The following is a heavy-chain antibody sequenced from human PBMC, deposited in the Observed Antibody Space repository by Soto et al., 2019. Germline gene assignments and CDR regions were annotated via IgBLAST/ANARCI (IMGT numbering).Heavy chain of an antibody. D-gene: IGHD3-10*01. Sequence: QVHLVQSGAEVKKPGASVKVSCKGSGYAFTTYGITWVRQAPVQGLEWMGWISAHNGNTNYAQKLQGRVTVTRHTSTSTAYMELRSLRSDDTAVYYCARGRYGEYWGQGALVTVSS. V-gene: IGHV1-18*01. CDR1: GYAFTTYG. CDR2: ISAHNGNT. CDR3: ARGRYGEY. J-gene: IGHJ4*02.